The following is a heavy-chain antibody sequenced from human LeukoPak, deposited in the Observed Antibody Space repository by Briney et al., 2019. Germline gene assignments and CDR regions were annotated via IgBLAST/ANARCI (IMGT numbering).Heavy chain of an antibody. CDR1: GGSISSGGYY. CDR2: IYYSGST. CDR3: ARGVATMVWFDP. J-gene: IGHJ5*02. V-gene: IGHV4-31*03. D-gene: IGHD4/OR15-4a*01. Sequence: PSLTLSLTCTVSGGSISSGGYYWSWIRQHPGKGLEWIGYIYYSGSTYYNPSLKSRVTISVDTSKNQFSLKLSSVTAADTAVYYCARGVATMVWFDPWGQGTLVTVSS.